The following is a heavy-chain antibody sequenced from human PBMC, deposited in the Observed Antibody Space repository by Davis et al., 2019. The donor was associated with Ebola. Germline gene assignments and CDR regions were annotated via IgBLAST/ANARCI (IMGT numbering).Heavy chain of an antibody. CDR3: TSLYSSSWYGYYYYMDV. J-gene: IGHJ6*03. CDR2: IKSKTDGGTT. CDR1: GFTFSNAW. D-gene: IGHD6-13*01. Sequence: GGSLRLSCAASGFTFSNAWMSWVRQAPGKGLEWVGRIKSKTDGGTTDYAAPVKGRFTISRDDSKNTLYLQMNSLKTEDTAVYYCTSLYSSSWYGYYYYMDVWGKGTTVTVSS. V-gene: IGHV3-15*01.